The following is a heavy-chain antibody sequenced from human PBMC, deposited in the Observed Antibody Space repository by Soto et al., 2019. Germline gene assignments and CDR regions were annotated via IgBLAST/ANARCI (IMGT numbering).Heavy chain of an antibody. CDR3: ARGNHHYYYGMDV. CDR1: VGSFSGYY. V-gene: IGHV4-34*01. J-gene: IGHJ6*02. Sequence: SETLSLTCAVYVGSFSGYYWSWIRQPPGKGLEWIGEINHSGSTNYNPSLKSRVTISVDTSKNQFSLKLSSVTAADTAVYYCARGNHHYYYGMDVWGQGTTVTVSS. CDR2: INHSGST.